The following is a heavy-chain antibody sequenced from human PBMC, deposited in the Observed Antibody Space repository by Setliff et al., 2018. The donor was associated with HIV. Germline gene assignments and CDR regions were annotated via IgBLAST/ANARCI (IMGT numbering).Heavy chain of an antibody. Sequence: GGSLRLSCAASGFTFTDYWMHWVRQVPGKGLVWVSRVNSDGSTTSYADSVEGRFTISRDNAKDSLYLQMNSLRGEDTAVYYCAKGRYGGYDWGTLDIWGQGTMVTVSS. J-gene: IGHJ3*02. CDR3: AKGRYGGYDWGTLDI. D-gene: IGHD5-12*01. CDR2: VNSDGSTT. V-gene: IGHV3-74*01. CDR1: GFTFTDYW.